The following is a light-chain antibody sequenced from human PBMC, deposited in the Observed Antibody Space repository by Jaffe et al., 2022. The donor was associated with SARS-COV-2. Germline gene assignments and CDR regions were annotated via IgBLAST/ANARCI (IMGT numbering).Light chain of an antibody. J-gene: IGLJ3*02. CDR2: SND. CDR1: SSNIGSNN. Sequence: QSVLTQPPSASGTPGQWVTISCSGSSSNIGSNNVNWYQQFTGTAPKLLIHSNDQRSSGVPGRFSASRSGASASLVIAGLQSEDEADYHCSAWDIILNGWVFGGGTKLTVL. CDR3: SAWDIILNGWV. V-gene: IGLV1-44*01.